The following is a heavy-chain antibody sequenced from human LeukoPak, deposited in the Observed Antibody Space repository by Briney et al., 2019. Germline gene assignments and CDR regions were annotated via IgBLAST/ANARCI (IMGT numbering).Heavy chain of an antibody. D-gene: IGHD5/OR15-5a*01. V-gene: IGHV3-7*01. Sequence: GGSLRLSCAASGFSYTIFWMSWVRQAPGRGLEWVATIKEDGSEKYYVDSVKGRFTISRDNAKNSLYLQMNSLRAEDTAVYYCARVGWSTGGHWGQGSLVTVSS. CDR2: IKEDGSEK. J-gene: IGHJ4*02. CDR3: ARVGWSTGGH. CDR1: GFSYTIFW.